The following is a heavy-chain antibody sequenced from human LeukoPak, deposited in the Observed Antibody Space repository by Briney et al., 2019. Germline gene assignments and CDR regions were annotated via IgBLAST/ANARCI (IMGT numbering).Heavy chain of an antibody. D-gene: IGHD6-19*01. V-gene: IGHV3-30*03. CDR3: ARPPLSLGIAVAGFDC. CDR2: ISYDGSNK. J-gene: IGHJ4*02. CDR1: GFTFSSYS. Sequence: GGSLRLSRAASGFTFSSYSMNWVRQAPGKGLEWVAVISYDGSNKYYADSVRGRFTISRDNSKHTMYLQMNSLRAEDTAVYYCARPPLSLGIAVAGFDCWGQGTLVTVSS.